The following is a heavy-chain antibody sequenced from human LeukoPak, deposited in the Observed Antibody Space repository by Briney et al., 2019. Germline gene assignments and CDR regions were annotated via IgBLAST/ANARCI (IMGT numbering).Heavy chain of an antibody. CDR1: GFTFSSYS. CDR3: ARIKSIAAAGPGFDY. Sequence: GGSLRLSCAASGFTFSSYSMNWVRQAPGKGLEWVSSISSSSSYIYYADSVKGRFTISRDNAKNSLYLQMNSLRAEDTAVYYCARIKSIAAAGPGFDYWGQGTLVTVSS. CDR2: ISSSSSYI. V-gene: IGHV3-21*01. J-gene: IGHJ4*02. D-gene: IGHD6-13*01.